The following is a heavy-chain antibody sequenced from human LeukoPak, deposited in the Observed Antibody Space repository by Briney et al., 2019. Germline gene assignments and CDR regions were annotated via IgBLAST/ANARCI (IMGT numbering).Heavy chain of an antibody. V-gene: IGHV4-39*02. CDR2: IYYSGST. CDR3: AREVTVVRGVVTRWFDP. J-gene: IGHJ5*02. Sequence: SETLSLTCTVSSGSISSSSYYWGWIRQPPGKGLEWIGSIYYSGSTNYNPSLKSRVTISIDTSKNHFSLKLTSVTAADTAVYYCAREVTVVRGVVTRWFDPWGQGTLVTVSS. CDR1: SGSISSSSYY. D-gene: IGHD3-10*01.